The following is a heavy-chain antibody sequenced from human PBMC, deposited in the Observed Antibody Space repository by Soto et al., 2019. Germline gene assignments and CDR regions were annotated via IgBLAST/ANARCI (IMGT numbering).Heavy chain of an antibody. Sequence: ASVKISCRGSGYDFNTNWFGWVRQLPGRGLEWVGIMYPGDSDTRYNPSLQGHVTLSVDVTVSTAFLQWRSLETSDTGMYFCARLPRDCNKTSCYYADHWGQGTQVTVPQ. CDR2: MYPGDSDT. V-gene: IGHV5-51*01. CDR3: ARLPRDCNKTSCYYADH. CDR1: GYDFNTNW. J-gene: IGHJ4*02. D-gene: IGHD3-3*01.